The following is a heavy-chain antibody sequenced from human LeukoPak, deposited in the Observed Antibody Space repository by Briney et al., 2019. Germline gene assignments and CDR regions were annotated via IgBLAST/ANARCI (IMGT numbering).Heavy chain of an antibody. CDR2: IYYSGST. CDR1: GGSISSSSYY. V-gene: IGHV4-39*07. J-gene: IGHJ6*03. Sequence: SETLSLTCTVSGGSISSSSYYWGWIRQPPGKGLEWIGSIYYSGSTYYNPSLKSRVTISVDTSKNQFSLKLSSVTAADTAMYYCARFKTSGTYYMDVWSKGTTVTVSS. D-gene: IGHD1-26*01. CDR3: ARFKTSGTYYMDV.